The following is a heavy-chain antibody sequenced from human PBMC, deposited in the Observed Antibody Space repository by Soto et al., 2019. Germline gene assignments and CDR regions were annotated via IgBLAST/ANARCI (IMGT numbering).Heavy chain of an antibody. CDR3: ARGGLTRPRGAFDI. CDR1: GFTFSSYW. Sequence: GGSLRLSCAASGFTFSSYWMHWVRQAPGKGLVWVSRINSDGSSTSYADSVKGRFTISRDNAKNTLYLQMNSLRAEDTAVYYCARGGLTRPRGAFDIWGQGTMVTVSS. D-gene: IGHD3-10*01. V-gene: IGHV3-74*01. J-gene: IGHJ3*02. CDR2: INSDGSST.